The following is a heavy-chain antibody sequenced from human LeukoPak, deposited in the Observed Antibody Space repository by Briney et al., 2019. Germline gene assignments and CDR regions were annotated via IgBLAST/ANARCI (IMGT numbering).Heavy chain of an antibody. J-gene: IGHJ4*02. Sequence: GGSLRLSCAASGFSFSSHDMHWVRQAPGKGLEWVALIRFDGNNKYYADSVKDRFTISRDSSKNTLYLQMNSLETEDTAVYYCVKSQRQYAFWSGFDYWGQGTLVTVSS. D-gene: IGHD3-3*01. CDR3: VKSQRQYAFWSGFDY. V-gene: IGHV3-30*02. CDR1: GFSFSSHD. CDR2: IRFDGNNK.